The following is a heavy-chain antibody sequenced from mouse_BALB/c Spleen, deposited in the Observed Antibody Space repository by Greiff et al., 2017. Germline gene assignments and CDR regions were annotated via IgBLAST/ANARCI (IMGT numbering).Heavy chain of an antibody. D-gene: IGHD1-1*01. Sequence: VQLVESGAELMKPGASVKISCKATGYTFSSYWIEWVKQRPGHGLEWIGEILPGSGSTNYNEKFKGKATFTADTSSNTAYMQLSSLTSEDSAVYYCARKGIFYYNYAMDYWGQGTSVTVSS. J-gene: IGHJ4*01. CDR1: GYTFSSYW. V-gene: IGHV1-9*01. CDR2: ILPGSGST. CDR3: ARKGIFYYNYAMDY.